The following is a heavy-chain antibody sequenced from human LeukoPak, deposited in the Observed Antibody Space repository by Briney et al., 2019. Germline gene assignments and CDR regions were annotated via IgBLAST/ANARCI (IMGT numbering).Heavy chain of an antibody. V-gene: IGHV1-69*04. Sequence: SVKVSCKASGGTFSSYAISWVRQAPGQGLEWMERIIPILGIANYAQKFQGRVTITADKSTSTAYMELSSLRSEDTAVYYCARDRADYFDYWGQGTLVTVSS. CDR3: ARDRADYFDY. D-gene: IGHD3-10*01. CDR2: IIPILGIA. J-gene: IGHJ4*02. CDR1: GGTFSSYA.